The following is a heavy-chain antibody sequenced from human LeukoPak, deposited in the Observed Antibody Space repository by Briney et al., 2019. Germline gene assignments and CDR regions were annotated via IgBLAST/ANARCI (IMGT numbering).Heavy chain of an antibody. CDR1: GFTFSSHW. D-gene: IGHD4-23*01. CDR2: INSDGTTT. Sequence: GGSLRLSCAASGFTFSSHWRYWVRQAPGKGLVLVSRINSDGTTTTYADSVKGRFTISRDNAKNTLYLQMNSLRAEDTAEYYCAQGSGNSPLCHWPQGPVVSVSS. V-gene: IGHV3-74*01. J-gene: IGHJ1*01. CDR3: AQGSGNSPLCH.